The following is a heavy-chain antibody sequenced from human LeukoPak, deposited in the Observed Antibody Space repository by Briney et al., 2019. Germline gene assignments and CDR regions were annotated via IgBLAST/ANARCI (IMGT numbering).Heavy chain of an antibody. Sequence: SVKVSCKASGGTFSSYAISWVRQAPGQGLEWMGGIIPIFGTANYAQKFQGRVTITADESTSTAYMELSSLRSEDTAVYYCARVNPSGSWYPLIDYWGQGTLVTVSS. CDR2: IIPIFGTA. V-gene: IGHV1-69*13. CDR1: GGTFSSYA. D-gene: IGHD6-13*01. J-gene: IGHJ4*02. CDR3: ARVNPSGSWYPLIDY.